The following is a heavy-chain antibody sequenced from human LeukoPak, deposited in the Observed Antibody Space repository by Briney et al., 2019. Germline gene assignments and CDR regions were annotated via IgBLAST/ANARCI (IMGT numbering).Heavy chain of an antibody. CDR3: ARDRGPEGYYYYYMDV. J-gene: IGHJ6*03. CDR1: GFTFSSYS. Sequence: PGGSLRLSCAASGFTFSSYSMNWVRQAPGKGLVWVSYISSSSSTIYYADSVKGRFTISRDNAKNSLYLQMNSLRDEDTAVYYCARDRGPEGYYYYYMDVWGKGTTVTVSS. CDR2: ISSSSSTI. D-gene: IGHD3-10*01. V-gene: IGHV3-48*02.